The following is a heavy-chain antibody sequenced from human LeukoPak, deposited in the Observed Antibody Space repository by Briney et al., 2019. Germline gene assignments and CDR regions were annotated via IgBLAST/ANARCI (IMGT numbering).Heavy chain of an antibody. D-gene: IGHD2-2*01. CDR3: ATPDIGYCSSTSCLYYFDY. CDR2: IIPIFGTA. J-gene: IGHJ4*02. CDR1: GGTFSSYA. V-gene: IGHV1-69*13. Sequence: VASVKVSCKASGGTFSSYAISWVRQAPGQGLEWMGGIIPIFGTANYAQKFQGRVTITADESTSTAYMELSSLRSEDTAVYYCATPDIGYCSSTSCLYYFDYWGQGTLVTVSS.